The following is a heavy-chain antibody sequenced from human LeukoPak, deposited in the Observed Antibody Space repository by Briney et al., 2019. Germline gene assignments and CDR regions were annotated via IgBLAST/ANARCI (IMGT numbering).Heavy chain of an antibody. V-gene: IGHV4-31*03. J-gene: IGHJ3*02. CDR3: ARDTTNDGFDI. CDR1: GGSIGSGGYY. Sequence: KSSETLSLTCTVSGGSIGSGGYYWSWIRQHPGKGLEWIGYIYYSGSTYYNPSLKSRVTISVDTSENQFSLKLRSVTAADTAVYYCARDTTNDGFDIWGQGTVVTVSS. CDR2: IYYSGST. D-gene: IGHD1-1*01.